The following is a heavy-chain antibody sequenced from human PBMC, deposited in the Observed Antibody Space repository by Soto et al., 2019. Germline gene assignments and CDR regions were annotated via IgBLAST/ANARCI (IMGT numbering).Heavy chain of an antibody. Sequence: HPGGSLRLSCAASGFTFSSYAMSWVRQAPGKGLEWVSAISGSGGSTYYADSVKGRFTISRDNSKNTLYLQMNSLRAEDTAVYYCAKNPSMVRGVIFDYWGQGTLVTVSS. CDR2: ISGSGGST. J-gene: IGHJ4*02. D-gene: IGHD3-10*01. CDR3: AKNPSMVRGVIFDY. CDR1: GFTFSSYA. V-gene: IGHV3-23*01.